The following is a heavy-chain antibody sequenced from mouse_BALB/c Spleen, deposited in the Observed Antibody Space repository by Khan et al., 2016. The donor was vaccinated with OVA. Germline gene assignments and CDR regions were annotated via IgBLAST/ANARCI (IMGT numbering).Heavy chain of an antibody. CDR2: IAYSGST. CDR3: AGGRLLLRYPDYFDY. CDR1: GYSITSDYA. J-gene: IGHJ2*01. Sequence: VQLKQSGPGLLKPSQSLSLTCTVTGYSITSDYAWNWIRQFPGNKLELMAYIAYSGSTTYNPSLRSRISITRDTSKNPFFLQLTSVTTEDTATYDCAGGRLLLRYPDYFDYWGQGTTLTVSS. D-gene: IGHD1-1*01. V-gene: IGHV3-2*02.